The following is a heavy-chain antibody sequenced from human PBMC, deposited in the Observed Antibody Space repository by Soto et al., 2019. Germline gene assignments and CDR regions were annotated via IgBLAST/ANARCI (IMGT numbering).Heavy chain of an antibody. Sequence: SETLSLTCTVSGGSISSYYWSWIRQPPGKGLEWIGYIYYSGSTNYNPSLKSRVTISVDTSKNQFSLKLSSVTAADTAVYYCARHVIEMAPFGYWGQGTMVTVSS. V-gene: IGHV4-59*08. CDR2: IYYSGST. J-gene: IGHJ4*02. CDR3: ARHVIEMAPFGY. CDR1: GGSISSYY.